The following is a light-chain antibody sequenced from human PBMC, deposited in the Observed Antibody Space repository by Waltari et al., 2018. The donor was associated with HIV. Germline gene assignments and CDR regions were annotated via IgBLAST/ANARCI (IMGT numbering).Light chain of an antibody. CDR3: QQYDGLPST. CDR1: QDIINF. V-gene: IGKV1-33*01. CDR2: DAS. J-gene: IGKJ3*01. Sequence: DIQMTQSPSSLSASIGDRVTITCQAIQDIINFLNWYQQKAGKAPELLVHDASNLETGVPSRFSRSGSRTHSTLTISSRQPEDIATDFCQQYDGLPSTLGPGTKLEVK.